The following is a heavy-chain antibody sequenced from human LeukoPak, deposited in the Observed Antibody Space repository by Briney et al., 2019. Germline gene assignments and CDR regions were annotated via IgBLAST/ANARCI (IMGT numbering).Heavy chain of an antibody. J-gene: IGHJ4*02. V-gene: IGHV3-7*01. CDR3: ATDRGWRTSGYYLYYFEY. D-gene: IGHD3-3*01. Sequence: GGSLRLSCAASGFIFTNYFMSWVRQAPGKGLEWVASIKHDGSEKYYVDSVRGRFTISRDNTINSLYLQISSLRAEDTAVYYCATDRGWRTSGYYLYYFEYWGQGTLVTVSS. CDR1: GFIFTNYF. CDR2: IKHDGSEK.